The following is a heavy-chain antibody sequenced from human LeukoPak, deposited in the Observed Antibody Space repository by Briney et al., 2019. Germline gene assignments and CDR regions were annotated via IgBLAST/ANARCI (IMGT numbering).Heavy chain of an antibody. CDR3: ARELGEWELLRAFDY. CDR2: ISSSSSYV. J-gene: IGHJ4*02. Sequence: GGSLRLSCAASGFTLSDAWMSWVRQAPGKGLEWVSSISSSSSYVYYADSVKGRFTISRDNAKNSLYLQLNSLRAEDTAVYYCARELGEWELLRAFDYWGQGTLVTVSS. V-gene: IGHV3-21*01. CDR1: GFTLSDAW. D-gene: IGHD1-26*01.